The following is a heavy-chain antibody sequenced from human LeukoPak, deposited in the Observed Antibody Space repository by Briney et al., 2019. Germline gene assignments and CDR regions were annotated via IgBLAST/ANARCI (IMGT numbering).Heavy chain of an antibody. J-gene: IGHJ4*02. D-gene: IGHD4-11*01. V-gene: IGHV3-23*05. CDR1: GFTFSDYA. CDR2: FKTKYNQV. CDR3: ARSVPDYTRFDY. Sequence: QPGGSLRLSCVASGFTFSDYAMNWVRQAPGKGLEWVSTFKTKYNQVYYAESVRGRSTISTDNSRNTVFLQTNSLRADDTALYYCARSVPDYTRFDYWGQGALVTVSS.